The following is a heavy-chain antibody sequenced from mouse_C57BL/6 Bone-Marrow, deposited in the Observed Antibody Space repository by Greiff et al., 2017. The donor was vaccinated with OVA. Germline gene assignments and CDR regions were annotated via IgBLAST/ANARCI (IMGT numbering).Heavy chain of an antibody. J-gene: IGHJ3*01. V-gene: IGHV1-23*01. D-gene: IGHD1-1*01. Sequence: VQLQQSGAELVRPGASVKLSCKASGYTFTDYEMPCVKQTPVHGLEWIGAIDPETGGTAYNQKFKGKATLTAYKSSSTAYMELRSLTSEDSAVYYCTCGSRISFAYWGQGTLVTVSA. CDR3: TCGSRISFAY. CDR2: IDPETGGT. CDR1: GYTFTDYE.